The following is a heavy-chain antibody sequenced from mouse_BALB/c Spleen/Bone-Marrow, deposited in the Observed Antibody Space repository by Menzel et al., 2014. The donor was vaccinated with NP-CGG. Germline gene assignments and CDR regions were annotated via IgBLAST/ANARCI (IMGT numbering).Heavy chain of an antibody. CDR3: ARSDGYRVMDY. CDR2: IYPGDGDI. J-gene: IGHJ4*01. CDR1: GYAFSSSW. D-gene: IGHD2-3*01. V-gene: IGHV1-82*01. Sequence: VQLQQSGPELVKPGASVKISCKASGYAFSSSWVNWVKQRPGQGLEWIGRIYPGDGDIYYNGKFEGKATLTADKSSSTAYMQLSSLTSVDSAVYFCARSDGYRVMDYWGQGTSVTVSS.